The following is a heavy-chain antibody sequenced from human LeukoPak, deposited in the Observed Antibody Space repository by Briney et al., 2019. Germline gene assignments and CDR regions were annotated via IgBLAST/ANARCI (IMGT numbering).Heavy chain of an antibody. D-gene: IGHD3-22*01. J-gene: IGHJ5*02. CDR3: AARYDSSGYYLPNWFDP. CDR2: IYYSGST. Sequence: PSETLSLTCTVSGGSISSSSYYWGWIRQPLGQGLEWIGSIYYSGSTYYNPSLQSRVTISVDTSKNQFSLKLSSVTAADTAVYYCAARYDSSGYYLPNWFDPWGQGTLVTVSS. V-gene: IGHV4-39*01. CDR1: GGSISSSSYY.